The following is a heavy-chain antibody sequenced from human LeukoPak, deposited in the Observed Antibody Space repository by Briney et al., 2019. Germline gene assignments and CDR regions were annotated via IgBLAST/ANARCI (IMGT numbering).Heavy chain of an antibody. CDR1: AFTFSSYG. CDR3: AKGVVVPAATYMDV. D-gene: IGHD2-2*01. Sequence: GGSLRLSCAASAFTFSSYGMHWVRQAPGKGLVGVAFIRYDGSNKYYADSVKGRFTISRDNSKNTLYLQMNSLRAEDTAVYYCAKGVVVPAATYMDVWGKGTTVTVSS. CDR2: IRYDGSNK. V-gene: IGHV3-30*02. J-gene: IGHJ6*03.